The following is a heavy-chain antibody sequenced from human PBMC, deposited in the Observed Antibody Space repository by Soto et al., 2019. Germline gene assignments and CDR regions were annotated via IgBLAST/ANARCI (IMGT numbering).Heavy chain of an antibody. J-gene: IGHJ6*03. V-gene: IGHV4-59*01. CDR1: GGYISSYY. CDR3: ARGNSGFYYYYMDV. D-gene: IGHD5-12*01. Sequence: SETLSLTCTVSGGYISSYYWSWIRQPPGKGLEWIGYIYYSGSTNYNPSLKSRVTISVDTSKNQFSLKLSSVTAADTAVYYCARGNSGFYYYYMDVWGKGTTVTVSS. CDR2: IYYSGST.